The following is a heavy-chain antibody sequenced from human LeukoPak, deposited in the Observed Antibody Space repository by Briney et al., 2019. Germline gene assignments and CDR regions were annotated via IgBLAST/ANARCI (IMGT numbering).Heavy chain of an antibody. CDR3: ARVREYSGSYYDAFDI. CDR1: GGSISSYY. Sequence: LETLSLTCTVSGGSISSYYWSWIRQPPGKGLEWIGYIYYSGSTNYNPSLKSRVTISVDTSKNQFSLKLSSVTAADTAVHYCARVREYSGSYYDAFDIWGQGTMVTVSS. D-gene: IGHD1-26*01. CDR2: IYYSGST. J-gene: IGHJ3*02. V-gene: IGHV4-59*01.